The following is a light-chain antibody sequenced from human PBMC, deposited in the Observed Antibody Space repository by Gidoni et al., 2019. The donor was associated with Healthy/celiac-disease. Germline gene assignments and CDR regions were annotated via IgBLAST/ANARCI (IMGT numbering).Light chain of an antibody. J-gene: IGKJ5*01. Sequence: DIQMTQSPSTLSASVGDRVTITCRASQSISSWLAWYQQKPGKAPKLLIYKASSLESEVPSRFSGGGSGTEFTLTISSLQPDDFATYYCQQYNSYSITFGQGTRLEIK. V-gene: IGKV1-5*03. CDR1: QSISSW. CDR3: QQYNSYSIT. CDR2: KAS.